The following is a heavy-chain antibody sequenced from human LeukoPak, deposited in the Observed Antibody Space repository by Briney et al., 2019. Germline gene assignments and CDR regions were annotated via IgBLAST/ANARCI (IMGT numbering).Heavy chain of an antibody. CDR3: AKALMGATLYYYYMDV. Sequence: GGSLRLSCAASGFTFSSYAMHWVRQAPGKGLEWVAVISYDGSNKYYADSVKGRFTISRDNSKNTLYLQMNSLRAEDTAVYYCAKALMGATLYYYYMDVWGKGTTVTVSS. CDR1: GFTFSSYA. V-gene: IGHV3-30*04. J-gene: IGHJ6*03. D-gene: IGHD1-26*01. CDR2: ISYDGSNK.